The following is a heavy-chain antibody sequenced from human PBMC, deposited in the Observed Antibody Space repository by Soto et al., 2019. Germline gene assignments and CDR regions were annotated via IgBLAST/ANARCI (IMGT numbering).Heavy chain of an antibody. CDR2: ISYDGSNK. D-gene: IGHD2-2*01. J-gene: IGHJ6*02. V-gene: IGHV3-30-3*01. CDR1: GFTFSSYA. Sequence: GESLKISCAASGFTFSSYAMHWVRQAPGKGLERVAVISYDGSNKYYADSVKGRFTISRDNSKNTLYLQMNSLRAEDTAVYYCASDLIGYCRSTSCYYYYRMDGWGQGHSFTVYS. CDR3: ASDLIGYCRSTSCYYYYRMDG.